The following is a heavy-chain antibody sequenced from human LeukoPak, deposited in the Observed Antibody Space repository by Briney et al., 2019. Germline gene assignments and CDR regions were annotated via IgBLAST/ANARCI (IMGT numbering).Heavy chain of an antibody. CDR3: ARGPSSTSFNFDY. CDR1: GGSFSGYY. Sequence: PSETLSLTCAVYGGSFSGYYWSWIRQPPGKGLEWIGEINHSGSTNYNPSLKGRVTISVDTSKNQFSLKLSSVTAADTAVYYCARGPSSTSFNFDYWGQGTLVTVSS. CDR2: INHSGST. D-gene: IGHD2-2*01. V-gene: IGHV4-34*01. J-gene: IGHJ4*02.